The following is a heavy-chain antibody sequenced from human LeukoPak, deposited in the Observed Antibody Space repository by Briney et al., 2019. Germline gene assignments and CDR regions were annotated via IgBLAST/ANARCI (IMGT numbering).Heavy chain of an antibody. D-gene: IGHD2-2*01. CDR2: INPNSGGT. CDR3: ARDYGYCSSTSCSSYNWFDP. CDR1: GYTFTGYY. J-gene: IGHJ5*02. Sequence: EASVKVSCKASGYTFTGYYMHWVRQVPGQGLEWMGWINPNSGGTNYAQKFQGRVTMTRDTSISTAYMELSRLRSDDTAVYYCARDYGYCSSTSCSSYNWFDPWGQGTLVTVSS. V-gene: IGHV1-2*02.